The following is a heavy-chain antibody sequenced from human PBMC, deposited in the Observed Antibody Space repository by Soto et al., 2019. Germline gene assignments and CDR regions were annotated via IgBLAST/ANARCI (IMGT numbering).Heavy chain of an antibody. CDR3: ARGGGIVVVTAPYDH. D-gene: IGHD2-21*02. Sequence: GGSLRLSCAASGFTFSSYWMHWVRQAPGKGLVWVSRINSDGSSISYADSVKGRFTISRDNAKNTLYLQMNSLRVEDTAVYYCARGGGIVVVTAPYDHWGQGTLVTVSS. V-gene: IGHV3-74*01. CDR1: GFTFSSYW. J-gene: IGHJ4*02. CDR2: INSDGSSI.